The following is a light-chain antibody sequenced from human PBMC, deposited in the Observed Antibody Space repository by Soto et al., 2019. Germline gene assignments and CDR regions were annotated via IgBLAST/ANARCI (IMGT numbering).Light chain of an antibody. V-gene: IGLV1-40*01. Sequence: QSVLTQPPSVSGAPGQRVTISCTGSSSNIGAGYGVHWYQQLPGTAPKLLIYGNSNRPSGVPDRFSGSKSGTSASLAITGLQAEDEADYYCQSYDSRLSGWVFGGGTKPTVL. CDR3: QSYDSRLSGWV. J-gene: IGLJ3*02. CDR1: SSNIGAGYG. CDR2: GNS.